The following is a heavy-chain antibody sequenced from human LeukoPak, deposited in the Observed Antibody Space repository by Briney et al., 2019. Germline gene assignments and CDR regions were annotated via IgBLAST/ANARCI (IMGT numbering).Heavy chain of an antibody. D-gene: IGHD3-22*01. CDR3: ARGRRRYYYDSSGYYSTASDASDI. Sequence: KPSETLSLTCAVYGGSFSGYYWSWIRQPPGKGLEWIGEINHSGSTNYNPSLKSRVTISVDTSKNQFSLKLSSVTAADTAVYYCARGRRRYYYDSSGYYSTASDASDIWGQGTMVTVSS. J-gene: IGHJ3*02. V-gene: IGHV4-34*01. CDR1: GGSFSGYY. CDR2: INHSGST.